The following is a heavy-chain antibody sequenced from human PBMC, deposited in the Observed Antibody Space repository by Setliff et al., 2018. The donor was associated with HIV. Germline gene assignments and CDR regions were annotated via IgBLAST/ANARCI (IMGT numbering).Heavy chain of an antibody. Sequence: LSLTCTVSRGSINSTTYFWGWIRQPPGKGLEWIGNIFYTGSTYYNPSLKSRVTISLDTSNRQFSLKLSSVTAADTAVYYCARDRLGRGGSGYSDWGQGTLVTVSS. V-gene: IGHV4-39*07. CDR1: RGSINSTTYF. J-gene: IGHJ4*02. D-gene: IGHD3-22*01. CDR3: ARDRLGRGGSGYSD. CDR2: IFYTGST.